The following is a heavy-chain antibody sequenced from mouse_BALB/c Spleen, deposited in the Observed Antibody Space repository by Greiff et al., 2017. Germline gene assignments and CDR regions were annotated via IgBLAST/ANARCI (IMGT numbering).Heavy chain of an antibody. CDR3: AREGYGSSYFDY. CDR1: GFTFSDYY. Sequence: EVQLVESGGGLVKPGGSLKLSCAASGFTFSDYYMYWVRQTPEKRLEWVATISDGGSYTYYPDSVKGRFTISRDNAKNNLYLQMSSLKSEDTAMYYCAREGYGSSYFDYWGQGTTLTVSS. CDR2: ISDGGSYT. D-gene: IGHD1-1*01. V-gene: IGHV5-4*02. J-gene: IGHJ2*01.